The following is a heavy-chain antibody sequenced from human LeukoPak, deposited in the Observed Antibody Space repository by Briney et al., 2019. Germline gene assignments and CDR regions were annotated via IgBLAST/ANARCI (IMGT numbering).Heavy chain of an antibody. CDR1: GGSFSCYY. CDR3: ARRIVGKGYFDY. V-gene: IGHV4-34*01. Sequence: PSETLSLTCAVYGGSFSCYYWSWIRQPPGKGLEWIGEINHSGSTNYNPSLKSRVTISVDTSKNQFSLKLSSVTAADTAVYYCARRIVGKGYFDYWGQGTLVTVSS. J-gene: IGHJ4*02. CDR2: INHSGST. D-gene: IGHD1-26*01.